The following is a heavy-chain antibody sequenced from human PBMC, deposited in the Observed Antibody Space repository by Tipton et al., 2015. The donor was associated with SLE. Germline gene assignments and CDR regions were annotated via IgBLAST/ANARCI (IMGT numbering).Heavy chain of an antibody. Sequence: SLRLSCAASGFTFDDYAMHWVRQAPGKGLVWVSGIRWNSGSIGYADSVKGRFTISRDNAKNSLYLQMNSLRAEDTALYYCAKAVSIAVAGTPKSYFDYWGQGTLVTVSS. J-gene: IGHJ4*02. CDR1: GFTFDDYA. CDR3: AKAVSIAVAGTPKSYFDY. V-gene: IGHV3-9*01. CDR2: IRWNSGSI. D-gene: IGHD6-19*01.